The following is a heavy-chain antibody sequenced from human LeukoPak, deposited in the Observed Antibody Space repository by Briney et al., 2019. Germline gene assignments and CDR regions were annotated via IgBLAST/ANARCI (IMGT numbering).Heavy chain of an antibody. CDR1: GLTFISHN. D-gene: IGHD2-2*01. CDR2: IKPDGSEK. Sequence: GGSLDPSWEASGLTFISHNRNWFRKPPGKGLESVATIKPDGSEKYYVDSVKGRFTISRDNAKSSLYLQMNSLRAEDTGVYFCARMSSYCDYWGQGTLVAVSS. V-gene: IGHV3-7*01. CDR3: ARMSSYCDY. J-gene: IGHJ4*02.